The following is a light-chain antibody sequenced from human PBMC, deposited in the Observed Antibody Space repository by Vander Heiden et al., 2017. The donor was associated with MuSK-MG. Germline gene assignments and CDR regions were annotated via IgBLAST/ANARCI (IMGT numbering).Light chain of an antibody. V-gene: IGKV1-5*03. CDR1: QSISSW. CDR3: RQDYSYPYT. Sequence: EIQMPQSPSTLSASAGARVTITCRASQSISSWLAWYQQEPGKTPKLLIYKASSLESGGPSRFSGRGSGTEFTLTIRSLQPDDFATYYWRQDYSYPYTFGQGTKLEIK. J-gene: IGKJ2*01. CDR2: KAS.